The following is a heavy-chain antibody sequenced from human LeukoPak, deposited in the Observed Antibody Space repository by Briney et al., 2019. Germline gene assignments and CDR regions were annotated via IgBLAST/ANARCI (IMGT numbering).Heavy chain of an antibody. CDR1: GFTFSSYA. V-gene: IGHV3-30*04. D-gene: IGHD3-10*01. CDR2: ISYDGSNK. CDR3: ARVQSTMVRGVTPLNY. Sequence: PGGSLRLSCAASGFTFSSYATHWVRQAPGKGLEWVAVISYDGSNKYYADSVKGRFTISRDNSKNTLYLQMNSLRAEDTAVYYCARVQSTMVRGVTPLNYWGQGTLVTVSS. J-gene: IGHJ4*02.